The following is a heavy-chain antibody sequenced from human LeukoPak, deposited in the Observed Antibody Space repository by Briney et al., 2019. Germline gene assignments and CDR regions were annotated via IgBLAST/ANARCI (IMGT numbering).Heavy chain of an antibody. V-gene: IGHV3-30*18. J-gene: IGHJ5*02. D-gene: IGHD6-13*01. CDR2: ISYDGSNK. CDR3: AKDGSSWYEDTWFDP. CDR1: GFTFSSYG. Sequence: GGSLRPSCAASGFTFSSYGMHWVRQAPGKGLEWVAVISYDGSNKNYADSVKGRFTISRDNSKNMLYLQMNSLRVEDTAVYYCAKDGSSWYEDTWFDPWGQGTLVIVSS.